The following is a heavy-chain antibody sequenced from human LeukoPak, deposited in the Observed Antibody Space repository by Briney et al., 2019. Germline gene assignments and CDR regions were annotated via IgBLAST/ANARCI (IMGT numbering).Heavy chain of an antibody. CDR1: GGTFSSYA. V-gene: IGHV1-69*04. Sequence: ASVKVSCKASGGTFSSYAISWVRQAPGQGLGWMGRIIPILGIANYAQKFQGRVTITADKSTSTAYMELSSLRSEDTAVYYCASYCSSTSCYRSYYYYYGMDVWGQGTTVTVSS. CDR3: ASYCSSTSCYRSYYYYYGMDV. J-gene: IGHJ6*02. CDR2: IIPILGIA. D-gene: IGHD2-2*01.